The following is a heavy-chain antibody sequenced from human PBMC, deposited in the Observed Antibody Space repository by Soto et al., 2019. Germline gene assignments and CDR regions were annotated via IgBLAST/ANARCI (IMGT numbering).Heavy chain of an antibody. V-gene: IGHV1-69*13. CDR2: IIPIFGTA. D-gene: IGHD2-2*01. CDR1: GGAFSGDA. Sequence: SVKVSGKASGGAFSGDAIIWVRQAPGQGLEWMGGIIPIFGTANYAQKFQGRVTITADESTSTAYMELSSLRSEDTAVYYCARGGYCSSTSCPTHLNYCYYGMDVWGQGTTVTVSS. J-gene: IGHJ6*02. CDR3: ARGGYCSSTSCPTHLNYCYYGMDV.